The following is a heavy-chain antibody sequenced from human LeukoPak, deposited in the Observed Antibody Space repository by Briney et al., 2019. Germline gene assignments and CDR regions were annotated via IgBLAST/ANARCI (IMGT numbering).Heavy chain of an antibody. CDR2: ISGSAGYI. Sequence: PGGSLRLSCAASGFTFSSYNMNWVRQAPGKGLEWLSCISGSAGYISSADSVKGRFTISRDNAKNSLYLQMNSLRAEDTAVYYCARDTIAVAGVNWYFDLWGRGTLVTVSS. J-gene: IGHJ2*01. CDR3: ARDTIAVAGVNWYFDL. D-gene: IGHD6-19*01. CDR1: GFTFSSYN. V-gene: IGHV3-21*01.